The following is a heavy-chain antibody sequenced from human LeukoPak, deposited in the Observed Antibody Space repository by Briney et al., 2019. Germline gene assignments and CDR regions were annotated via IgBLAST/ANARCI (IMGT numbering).Heavy chain of an antibody. CDR3: ARLNPIVVVPAAMPTDAFDI. CDR1: GGSISSYY. J-gene: IGHJ3*02. Sequence: PSETLSLTCTVSGGSISSYYWSWIRQPAGKGLEWIGRIYTSGSTNYNPSLKSRVTMSVDTSKNQFSLKLSSVTAADTAVYYCARLNPIVVVPAAMPTDAFDIWGQGTMVTVSS. CDR2: IYTSGST. V-gene: IGHV4-4*07. D-gene: IGHD2-2*01.